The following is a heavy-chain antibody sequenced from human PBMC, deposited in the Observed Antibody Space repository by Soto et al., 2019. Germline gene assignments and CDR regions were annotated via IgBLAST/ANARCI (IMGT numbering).Heavy chain of an antibody. Sequence: QVQLVQSGAEVKKPGASVKVSCKSSGYTFTSYGISWVRQAPGQGLEWMGWISAYNGNTNYAQKLQGRVTMTTDTSTGTAYRELRSLRSDDTAVYYCARDQGYSSGWHQGMLCACDICGKWTMVTVSS. CDR1: GYTFTSYG. J-gene: IGHJ3*02. D-gene: IGHD6-19*01. V-gene: IGHV1-18*01. CDR2: ISAYNGNT. CDR3: ARDQGYSSGWHQGMLCACDI.